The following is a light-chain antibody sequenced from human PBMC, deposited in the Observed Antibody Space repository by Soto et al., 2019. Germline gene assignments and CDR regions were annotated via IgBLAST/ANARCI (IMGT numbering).Light chain of an antibody. CDR1: QSVSSY. V-gene: IGKV3-11*01. CDR2: DAS. J-gene: IGKJ4*01. CDR3: QQRSNWPPLT. Sequence: EIVLTQSPATLSLSPGERATLSCRASQSVSSYLAWYQQKPGQAPSLLIYDASNRATGIPARFSGSGSGTDFTLTISSREPEDFAVYYCQQRSNWPPLTFGGRTKVEIK.